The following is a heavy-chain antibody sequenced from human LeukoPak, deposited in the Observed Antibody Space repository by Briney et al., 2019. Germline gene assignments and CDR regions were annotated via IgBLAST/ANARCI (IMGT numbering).Heavy chain of an antibody. J-gene: IGHJ4*02. V-gene: IGHV4-34*01. D-gene: IGHD4-17*01. Sequence: SETLSLTCAVYGGSFSGYYWSWIRQPPGKGLEWIGEINHSGSTNYNPSLKSRVTISVDTSKNQFSLKLSSVTAADTAMYYCASPGPDYGDYAYDFWGQGTLVTVSS. CDR1: GGSFSGYY. CDR3: ASPGPDYGDYAYDF. CDR2: INHSGST.